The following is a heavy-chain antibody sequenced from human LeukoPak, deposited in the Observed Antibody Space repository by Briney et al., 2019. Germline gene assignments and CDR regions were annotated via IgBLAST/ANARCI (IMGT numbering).Heavy chain of an antibody. J-gene: IGHJ5*02. V-gene: IGHV4-39*01. CDR3: ARRRGDYDFWTNWFDP. CDR1: SGSISSSSYY. Sequence: SETLSLTCTVSSGSISSSSYYWGWIRQPPGKGLEWIGSIYYSGSTYYNPSLKSRVTISVDTSKNQFSLKLSSVTAADTAVYYCARRRGDYDFWTNWFDPWGQGTLVTVSS. D-gene: IGHD3-3*01. CDR2: IYYSGST.